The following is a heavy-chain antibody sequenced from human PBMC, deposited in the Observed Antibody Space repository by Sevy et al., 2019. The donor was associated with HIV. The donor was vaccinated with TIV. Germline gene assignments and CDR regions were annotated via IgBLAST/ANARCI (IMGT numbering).Heavy chain of an antibody. J-gene: IGHJ6*02. V-gene: IGHV1-2*02. Sequence: ASVKVSCKASGYIFSDYYIHWVRQAPGQGLEWMAWINSDSGVTNYAQRFHGEVTVTRDTSLRTAYLELTNLKSNDTAIYYCARLTTQPTSDLYGLDVWGQGTTVTVSS. CDR1: GYIFSDYY. D-gene: IGHD4-17*01. CDR2: INSDSGVT. CDR3: ARLTTQPTSDLYGLDV.